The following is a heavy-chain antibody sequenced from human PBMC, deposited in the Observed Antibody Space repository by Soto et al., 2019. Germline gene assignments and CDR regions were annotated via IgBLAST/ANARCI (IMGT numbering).Heavy chain of an antibody. D-gene: IGHD2-15*01. CDR2: IYYSGST. CDR1: GGSISSGDYY. J-gene: IGHJ1*01. V-gene: IGHV4-30-4*01. Sequence: QVQLQESGPGLVKPSQTLSLTCTVSGGSISSGDYYWSWIRQPPGKGLEWIGYIYYSGSTYYNPSLKSRVTISVDTSKNQFYLKLSSVTAADTAVYYCARRPQDCSGGRCYLYFHHWGQGTLVTVSS. CDR3: ARRPQDCSGGRCYLYFHH.